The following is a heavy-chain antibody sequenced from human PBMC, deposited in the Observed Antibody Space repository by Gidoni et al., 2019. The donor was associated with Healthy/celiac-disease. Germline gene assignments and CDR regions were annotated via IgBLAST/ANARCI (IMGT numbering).Heavy chain of an antibody. Sequence: QLPLQESGPGLVKPSETLSLTCTVSGGSISSSSYYWGWIRQPPGKGLEWIGSIYYSGSTYYNPSLKSRVTISVDTSKNQFSLKLSSVTAADTAVYYCASPRAGDDAFDIWGQGTMVTVSS. CDR1: GGSISSSSYY. CDR3: ASPRAGDDAFDI. J-gene: IGHJ3*02. D-gene: IGHD7-27*01. CDR2: IYYSGST. V-gene: IGHV4-39*01.